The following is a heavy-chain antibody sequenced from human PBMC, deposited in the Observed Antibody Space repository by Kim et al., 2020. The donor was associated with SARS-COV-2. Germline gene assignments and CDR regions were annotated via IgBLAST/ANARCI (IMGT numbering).Heavy chain of an antibody. V-gene: IGHV3-23*01. Sequence: GGSLRLSCAASGFTLGNNVMSWVRQAPGRGLEWVSTIRTRASAETKYYADSVNGRFTVSRDISKNTLYLELSSLRADDADLYYCAEDRGGSDWSFFDSWGQATLVTVSS. D-gene: IGHD3-9*01. CDR2: IRTRASAETK. CDR1: GFTLGNNV. J-gene: IGHJ4*02. CDR3: AEDRGGSDWSFFDS.